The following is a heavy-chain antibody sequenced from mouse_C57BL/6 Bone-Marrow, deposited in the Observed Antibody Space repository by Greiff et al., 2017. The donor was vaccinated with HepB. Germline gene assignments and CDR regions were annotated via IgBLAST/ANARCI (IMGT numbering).Heavy chain of an antibody. Sequence: VQLQQSGPVLVKPGASVKMSCKASGYTFTDYYMNWVKQSHGKSLEWIGVINPYNGGTSYNQKFKGKATLTVDKSSSTAYMELNSLTSEDSAVYYCARGGYSNYLAWFAYWGQGTLVTVSA. D-gene: IGHD2-5*01. CDR2: INPYNGGT. V-gene: IGHV1-19*01. CDR3: ARGGYSNYLAWFAY. CDR1: GYTFTDYY. J-gene: IGHJ3*01.